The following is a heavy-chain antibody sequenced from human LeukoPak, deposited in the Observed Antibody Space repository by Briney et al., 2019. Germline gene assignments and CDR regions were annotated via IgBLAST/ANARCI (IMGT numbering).Heavy chain of an antibody. CDR2: ISCITI. D-gene: IGHD3-22*01. CDR3: ARGRTYYYDSSGYHNDY. V-gene: IGHV3-11*04. Sequence: ISCITIYYASSFKARITIYRENAKNSLYLQMNRLRGEDTAVYYCARGRTYYYDSSGYHNDYWGQGTLVTVSS. J-gene: IGHJ4*02.